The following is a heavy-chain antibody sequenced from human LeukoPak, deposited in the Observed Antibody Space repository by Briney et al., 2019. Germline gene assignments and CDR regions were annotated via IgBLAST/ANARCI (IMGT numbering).Heavy chain of an antibody. J-gene: IGHJ4*02. D-gene: IGHD3-10*01. V-gene: IGHV2-5*02. CDR1: GFSLSTSGVG. CDR3: ARHSRGGSGYDY. Sequence: SGPTLVNPTQTLTLTCTFSGFSLSTSGVGVAWIRQPPGKALEWFALIFWDDDKRYSPSLKSRLTITKDTAKNQVVLTMTNVDPVDTATYYCARHSRGGSGYDYWGQGTLVTVSS. CDR2: IFWDDDK.